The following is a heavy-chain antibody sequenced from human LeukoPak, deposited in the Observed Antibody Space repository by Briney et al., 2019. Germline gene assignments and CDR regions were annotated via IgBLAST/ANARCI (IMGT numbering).Heavy chain of an antibody. J-gene: IGHJ4*02. CDR3: ARDLTTVY. D-gene: IGHD4-17*01. CDR2: ISYDGSNK. Sequence: GGSLRLSCAASGFTFSSCAMHWVRQAPGKGLEWVAVISYDGSNKYYADSVKGRFTISRDNSKNTLYLQMNSLRAEDTAVYYCARDLTTVYWGQGTLVTVSS. V-gene: IGHV3-30-3*01. CDR1: GFTFSSCA.